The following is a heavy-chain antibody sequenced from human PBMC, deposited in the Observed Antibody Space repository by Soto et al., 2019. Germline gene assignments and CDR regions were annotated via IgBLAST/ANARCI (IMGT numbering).Heavy chain of an antibody. CDR3: ARGIGYFSSTSCYHWYFDL. Sequence: QVQLQQWGAGLLKPSETLSLTCAVYGGSFSGYYWSWIRQPPGKGLEWIGEINHSGSTNYNPSLKSRVTISVDTSKNQFSLKLSSVTAADSAVYYCARGIGYFSSTSCYHWYFDLWGRGTLVTVSS. CDR2: INHSGST. D-gene: IGHD2-2*01. V-gene: IGHV4-34*01. CDR1: GGSFSGYY. J-gene: IGHJ2*01.